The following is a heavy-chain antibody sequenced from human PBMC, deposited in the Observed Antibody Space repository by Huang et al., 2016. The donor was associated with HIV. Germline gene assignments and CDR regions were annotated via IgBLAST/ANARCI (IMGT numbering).Heavy chain of an antibody. V-gene: IGHV1-18*04. J-gene: IGHJ6*02. CDR3: ARDLGTTVVPDGMDV. CDR2: ISASKGYT. CDR1: GYTFISYG. D-gene: IGHD4-17*01. Sequence: QVQLVQSGAEVKKPGASVKVSCKASGYTFISYGFSWVRQAPGKGLEWMGWISASKGYTNYAQKLQGRVTMTTDTSTSTAYMELRSLRSDDTAVYYCARDLGTTVVPDGMDVWGQGTTVTVSS.